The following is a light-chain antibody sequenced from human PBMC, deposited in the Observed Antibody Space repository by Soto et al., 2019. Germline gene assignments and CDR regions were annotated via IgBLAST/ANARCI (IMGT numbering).Light chain of an antibody. CDR1: QSVSSY. Sequence: EIVLTQSPATLSLSPGERATLSCRASQSVSSYLAWYQQKPGQAPRLLIYDASNRATGIPARFSGSGSGTDFTLTIGSLEPEDLAVYYCQQRSNWPQLTFGGGTKGEIK. J-gene: IGKJ4*01. CDR2: DAS. CDR3: QQRSNWPQLT. V-gene: IGKV3-11*01.